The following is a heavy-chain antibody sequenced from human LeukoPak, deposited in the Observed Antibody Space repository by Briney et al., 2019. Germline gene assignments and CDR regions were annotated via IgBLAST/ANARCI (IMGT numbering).Heavy chain of an antibody. CDR2: ISSSSSYI. D-gene: IGHD3-22*01. Sequence: GGSLRLSCAASGFTFSSYGMHWVRQAPGKGLEWVSSISSSSSYIYYADSVKGRFTISRDNAKNSLYLQMNSLRAEDTAVYYCASLLNYYDSSGYYYSGAQHWGQGTLVTVSS. CDR3: ASLLNYYDSSGYYYSGAQH. J-gene: IGHJ1*01. CDR1: GFTFSSYG. V-gene: IGHV3-21*01.